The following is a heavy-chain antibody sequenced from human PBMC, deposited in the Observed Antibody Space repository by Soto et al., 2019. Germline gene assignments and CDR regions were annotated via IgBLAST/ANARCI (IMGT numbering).Heavy chain of an antibody. CDR2: ITWNSASI. J-gene: IGHJ3*02. Sequence: EVQLVESGGGLVQPGRSLRLSCSASGFTFDAYAMHWVRQAPGKCLECVSGITWNSASIGYADSVKGRFTISRDNAKNSLYLQMNSLRAEDTALYYCAKAQAALNGFDIWGQGTMVTVSS. CDR1: GFTFDAYA. D-gene: IGHD6-6*01. CDR3: AKAQAALNGFDI. V-gene: IGHV3-9*01.